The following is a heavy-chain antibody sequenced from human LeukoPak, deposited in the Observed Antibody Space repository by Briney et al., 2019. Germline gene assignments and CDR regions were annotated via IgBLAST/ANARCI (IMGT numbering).Heavy chain of an antibody. D-gene: IGHD3-16*01. CDR3: AHIMITYGGVLRDDAFDV. CDR2: IYWDNDK. V-gene: IGHV2-5*02. Sequence: SGPTLVNPTQTLTLTFTFSGFSLITRGVGVGWIRQSPGKALEWVAIIYWDNDKRYSPYLRNRLTIAKDTSNNHVVLVMTNMEPVDTATYFCAHIMITYGGVLRDDAFDVWGPGTVVTVSP. J-gene: IGHJ3*01. CDR1: GFSLITRGVG.